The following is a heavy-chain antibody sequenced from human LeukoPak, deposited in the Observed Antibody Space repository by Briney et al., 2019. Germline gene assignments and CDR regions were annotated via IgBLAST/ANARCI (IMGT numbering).Heavy chain of an antibody. D-gene: IGHD7-27*01. CDR1: GGSISSSSYY. V-gene: IGHV4-39*01. J-gene: IGHJ4*02. Sequence: PSETLSLTCTVSGGSISSSSYYWGWIRQPPGKGLGWIGSIYYSGSTYYNPSLKSRVTISVDTSKNQFSLKLSSVTAADTAVYYCARHSPWVYYFDYWGQGTLVTVSS. CDR2: IYYSGST. CDR3: ARHSPWVYYFDY.